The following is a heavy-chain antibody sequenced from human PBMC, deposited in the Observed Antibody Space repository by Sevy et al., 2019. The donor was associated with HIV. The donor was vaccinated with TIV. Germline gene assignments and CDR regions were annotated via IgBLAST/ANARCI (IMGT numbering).Heavy chain of an antibody. D-gene: IGHD2-21*02. CDR3: ARDRRGGDRYYYYYYMDV. CDR1: GFTFSSYS. J-gene: IGHJ6*03. V-gene: IGHV3-48*02. CDR2: ISSSSSTI. Sequence: GGSLRLSCAASGFTFSSYSMNWVRQAPGKGLEWVSYISSSSSTIYYAHSVKGRFTISRDNAKNSLYLQMNSLRDEDTAVYYCARDRRGGDRYYYYYYMDVWGKGTTVTVSS.